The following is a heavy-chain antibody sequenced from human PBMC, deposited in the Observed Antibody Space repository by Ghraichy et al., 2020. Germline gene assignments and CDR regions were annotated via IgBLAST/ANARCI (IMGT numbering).Heavy chain of an antibody. Sequence: GGSLRLSCAASGFTFSSYSMNWVRQAPGKGLEWVSSISSSSSYIYYADSVKGRFTISRDNAKNSLYLQMNSLRAEDTAVYYCARPAELSDIVVVPAASWGQGTMVTVSS. CDR3: ARPAELSDIVVVPAAS. J-gene: IGHJ3*01. CDR1: GFTFSSYS. CDR2: ISSSSSYI. V-gene: IGHV3-21*01. D-gene: IGHD2-2*01.